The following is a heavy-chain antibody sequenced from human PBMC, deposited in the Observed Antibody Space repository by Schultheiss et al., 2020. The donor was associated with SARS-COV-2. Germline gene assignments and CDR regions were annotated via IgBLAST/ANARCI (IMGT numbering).Heavy chain of an antibody. Sequence: SQTLSLTCAVYGGSFSGYYWSWIRQPPGKGLEWIGYVHYSGSTNYNPSLKSRVTISVDTSKNQFSLKLSSVTAADTAVYYCARGAGYCSSTSCLRGWFDPWGQGTLVTVSS. CDR1: GGSFSGYY. J-gene: IGHJ5*02. CDR2: VHYSGST. CDR3: ARGAGYCSSTSCLRGWFDP. D-gene: IGHD2-2*01. V-gene: IGHV4-59*12.